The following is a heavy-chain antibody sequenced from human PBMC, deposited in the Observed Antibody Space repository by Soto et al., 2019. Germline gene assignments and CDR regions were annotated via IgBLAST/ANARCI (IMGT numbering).Heavy chain of an antibody. CDR2: IIPIFGTA. V-gene: IGHV1-69*13. CDR1: GGTFSSYA. Sequence: SVKVSCKASGGTFSSYAISWVRQAPGQGLEWMGGIIPIFGTANYAQKFQGRVTITADESTSTAYMELSSLRSEDTAVYYCARASGYSYGQWNWLDPCGEGTMFTVYS. D-gene: IGHD5-18*01. J-gene: IGHJ5*02. CDR3: ARASGYSYGQWNWLDP.